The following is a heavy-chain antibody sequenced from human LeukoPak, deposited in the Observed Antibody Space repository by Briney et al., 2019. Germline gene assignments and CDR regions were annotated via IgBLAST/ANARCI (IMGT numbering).Heavy chain of an antibody. V-gene: IGHV4-34*01. D-gene: IGHD1-26*01. CDR2: INHSGST. CDR3: ARRELLLASDY. Sequence: SETLSLTCAVYGGSFSGYYWSWIRQPPGKGLEWIGEINHSGSTNYNPSLKSRATISVDTSKNQFSLKLSSVTAADTAVYYCARRELLLASDYWGQGTLVTVSS. J-gene: IGHJ4*02. CDR1: GGSFSGYY.